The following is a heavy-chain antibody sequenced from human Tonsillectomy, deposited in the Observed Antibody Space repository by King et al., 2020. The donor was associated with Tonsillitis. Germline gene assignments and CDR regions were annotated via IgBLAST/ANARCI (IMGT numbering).Heavy chain of an antibody. Sequence: QLVQSGSEVKKPGASVKVSCKASGYTFSTYGINWVRQAPGEGFEWMGWSSTFNGDRKYAQGLQDRVTMTTDTSTATAYMELRSLTSDDTAIYYCARDYYGPGGNFPIYHFDYWGQGTLVIVSS. CDR2: SSTFNGDR. D-gene: IGHD2-8*02. J-gene: IGHJ4*02. CDR1: GYTFSTYG. V-gene: IGHV1-18*01. CDR3: ARDYYGPGGNFPIYHFDY.